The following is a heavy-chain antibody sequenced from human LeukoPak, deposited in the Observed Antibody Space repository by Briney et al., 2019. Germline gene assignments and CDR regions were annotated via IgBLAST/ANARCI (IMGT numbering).Heavy chain of an antibody. D-gene: IGHD3-16*01. Sequence: SETLSPTCTVSGGSISSYYWNWIRQPPGKGLEWIGYINYSGSTNYNPSLKSRVIISVDMSKNQFSLNLNSVIAADTAVYYCARQSDVWGSCVNWGQGTLVTVSS. CDR2: INYSGST. CDR1: GGSISSYY. CDR3: ARQSDVWGSCVN. V-gene: IGHV4-59*08. J-gene: IGHJ1*01.